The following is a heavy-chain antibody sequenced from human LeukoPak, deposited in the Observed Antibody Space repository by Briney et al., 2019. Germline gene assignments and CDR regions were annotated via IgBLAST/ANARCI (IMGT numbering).Heavy chain of an antibody. CDR3: ARDHGTVVTAGAFDI. J-gene: IGHJ3*02. V-gene: IGHV3-30*03. D-gene: IGHD4-23*01. CDR2: ISYDGSNK. CDR1: GFTFTNYV. Sequence: QSGGSLRLSCAASGFTFTNYVIHWVRQAPGKGLEWVALISYDGSNKYYEDSVKGRFTISRDNSKNTLYLQMNSLRAEDTAVYYCARDHGTVVTAGAFDIWGQGTMVTVSS.